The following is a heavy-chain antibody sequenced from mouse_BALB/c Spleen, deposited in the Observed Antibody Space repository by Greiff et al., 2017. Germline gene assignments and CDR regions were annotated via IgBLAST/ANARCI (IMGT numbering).Heavy chain of an antibody. Sequence: VQLQQSGAGLVRPGASVRLSCTASGFNIKDYYMHWVKQRPEQGLEWIGWIGPENGDTEYAPKVQGKATVTADRSSNTAYLQLSRLTSEDTAGDYGRGTTVPHYAMDYWGQGTSVTVSS. CDR2: IGPENGDT. V-gene: IGHV14-4*02. J-gene: IGHJ4*01. CDR3: RGTTVPHYAMDY. CDR1: GFNIKDYY. D-gene: IGHD1-1*01.